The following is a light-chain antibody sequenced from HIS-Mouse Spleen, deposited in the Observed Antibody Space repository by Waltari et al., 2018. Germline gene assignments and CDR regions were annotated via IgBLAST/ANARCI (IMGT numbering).Light chain of an antibody. CDR3: CSYAGSSTWV. CDR1: SSDVGSYNL. Sequence: QSALTQPASVSGSPGQSITISCTGTSSDVGSYNLVSWYQQHPGKAPKHMIYEGSKRPSGVSKRFSGSKSGNTASLTISGLQAEDEADYYCCSYAGSSTWVFGGGTKLTVL. V-gene: IGLV2-23*01. CDR2: EGS. J-gene: IGLJ3*02.